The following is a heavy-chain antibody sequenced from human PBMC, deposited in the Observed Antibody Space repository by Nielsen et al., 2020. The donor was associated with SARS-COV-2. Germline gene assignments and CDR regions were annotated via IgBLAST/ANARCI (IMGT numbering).Heavy chain of an antibody. CDR3: ARGNLVVVPSPILGLGPIYFYFYLDV. CDR1: GFTFSSYAM. D-gene: IGHD2-21*01. CDR2: VYHSGAT. Sequence: SCAASGFTFSSYAMSWVRQAPGKGLEWIGEVYHSGATNYNPSLRSRVTLSMDKSRNQFSLKMTAVTAADTAVYFCARGNLVVVPSPILGLGPIYFYFYLDVWGKGASVTVSS. V-gene: IGHV4-4*01. J-gene: IGHJ6*03.